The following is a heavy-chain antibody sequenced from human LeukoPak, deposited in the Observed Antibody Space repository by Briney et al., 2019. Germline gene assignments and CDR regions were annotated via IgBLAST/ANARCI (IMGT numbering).Heavy chain of an antibody. CDR1: GFTFDDYA. Sequence: PGGPLRFSCAASGFTFDDYAMHWVRQAPGKGLEWVSLISGDGGSTYYADSVKGRFTISRDNSKNSLYLQMNSLRTEDTALYYCAKDQGRHYYDSSGYSFWGQGTLVTVSS. CDR2: ISGDGGST. CDR3: AKDQGRHYYDSSGYSF. J-gene: IGHJ4*02. D-gene: IGHD3-22*01. V-gene: IGHV3-43*02.